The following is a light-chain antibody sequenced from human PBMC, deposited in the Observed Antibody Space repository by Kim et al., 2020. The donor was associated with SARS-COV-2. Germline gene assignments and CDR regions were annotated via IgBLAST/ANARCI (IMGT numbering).Light chain of an antibody. Sequence: SAATGDRVTIPCRASQGISTYLAWYQQKPGKGPKLLIYDASTLQGGVPSRFSGSGSGTDFSLSISDLQSEDFATYYCQQYATFPQTFGGGTRVEI. CDR3: QQYATFPQT. CDR1: QGISTY. V-gene: IGKV1-8*01. J-gene: IGKJ4*01. CDR2: DAS.